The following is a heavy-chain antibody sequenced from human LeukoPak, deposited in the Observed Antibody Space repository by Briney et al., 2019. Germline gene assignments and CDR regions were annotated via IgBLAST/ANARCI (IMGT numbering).Heavy chain of an antibody. CDR1: GVTFSSYA. V-gene: IGHV3-23*01. CDR2: INGSGGTT. D-gene: IGHD5-18*01. J-gene: IGHJ4*02. Sequence: WGSLRLSCAASGVTFSSYAMSWVRQAPGKGLEWVSDINGSGGTTYYADSVKGRFTISRDNSKSTLYLQMNSLRAEETAVYYCAKDQNSCVDKAMASWGQGTIVTLSP. CDR3: AKDQNSCVDKAMAS.